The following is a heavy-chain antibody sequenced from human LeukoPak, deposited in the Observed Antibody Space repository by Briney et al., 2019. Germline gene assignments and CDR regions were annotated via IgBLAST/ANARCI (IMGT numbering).Heavy chain of an antibody. CDR2: INTNTEKP. CDR3: WRGNQEGVAASDY. CDR1: GYTFSTHR. D-gene: IGHD2-15*01. V-gene: IGHV7-4-1*02. J-gene: IGHJ4*02. Sequence: ASVKVSCKASGYTFSTHRMNWLRQAPGQGVEWMGWINTNTEKPPYAPGFTGRFVFSLERSVSPQYLQSISLQAEDEAGYYCWRGNQEGVAASDYWGQGTLVTVSS.